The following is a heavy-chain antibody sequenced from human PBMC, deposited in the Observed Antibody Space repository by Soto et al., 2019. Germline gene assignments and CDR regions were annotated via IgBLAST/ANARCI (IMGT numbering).Heavy chain of an antibody. Sequence: QVQLVESGGGVVQPGRSLRLSCAASGFTFSSYAMHGVRQDPGNGLEWVAVISYDGSNKYYADSLKGRFTISRDNSKNTLYLHMNSMRAEDTAVSYCARVGRGYCSSTSCPFDYWGQGTLVTVSS. CDR1: GFTFSSYA. J-gene: IGHJ4*02. D-gene: IGHD2-2*01. CDR3: ARVGRGYCSSTSCPFDY. CDR2: ISYDGSNK. V-gene: IGHV3-30-3*01.